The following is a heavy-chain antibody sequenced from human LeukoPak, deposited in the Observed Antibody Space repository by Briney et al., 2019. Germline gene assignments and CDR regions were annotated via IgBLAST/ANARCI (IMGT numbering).Heavy chain of an antibody. CDR2: ISPSVGTT. CDR1: GYTFTGYY. J-gene: IGHJ5*02. Sequence: ASGKVSCKASGYTFTGYYVQWVRQAPGQGLEWMGIISPSVGTTTYAQKLQGRVTMTRETSTTTVYMELRSLRSEDTAVYYCARIGDYGSGSEGFDPWGQGTLVTVFS. V-gene: IGHV1-46*04. CDR3: ARIGDYGSGSEGFDP. D-gene: IGHD3-10*01.